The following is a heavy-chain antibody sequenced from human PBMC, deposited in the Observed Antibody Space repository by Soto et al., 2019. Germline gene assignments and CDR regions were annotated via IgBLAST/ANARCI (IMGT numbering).Heavy chain of an antibody. J-gene: IGHJ5*02. V-gene: IGHV1-2*04. Sequence: QVQLVQSGAEVKKPGASVKVSCKASGYTFTGYYMHWVRQAPGQGLEWMGWINPNSGGTNYAQKFQGWVTMTRDTSIRTDYRELSRLRSDDTAVYYCARDSDGSGSYSSNWFDPWGQGTLVTVSS. D-gene: IGHD3-10*01. CDR3: ARDSDGSGSYSSNWFDP. CDR2: INPNSGGT. CDR1: GYTFTGYY.